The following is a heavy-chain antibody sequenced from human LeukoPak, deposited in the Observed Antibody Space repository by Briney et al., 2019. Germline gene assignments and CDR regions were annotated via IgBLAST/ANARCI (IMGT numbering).Heavy chain of an antibody. CDR2: IYYSGST. CDR3: ARENNGDYGRINWFDP. V-gene: IGHV4-59*01. D-gene: IGHD4-23*01. CDR1: GGSINSYY. J-gene: IGHJ5*02. Sequence: SETLSLTCTVSGGSINSYYWSWIRQPPGKGLEWIGYIYYSGSTNYNPSLKSRVTISVDTSKNQFSLKLSSVTAADTAVYYCARENNGDYGRINWFDPWGQGTLVTVSS.